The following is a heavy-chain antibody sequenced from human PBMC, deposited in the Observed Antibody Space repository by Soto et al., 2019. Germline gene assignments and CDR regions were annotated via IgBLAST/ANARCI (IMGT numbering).Heavy chain of an antibody. V-gene: IGHV1-8*01. CDR3: ARGQSSYNCFDP. J-gene: IGHJ5*02. D-gene: IGHD2-2*01. CDR1: GYTFTSYD. CDR2: MNPNSGNT. Sequence: EASVKVSCKTSGYTFTSYDINWVRQATGQGLEWMGWMNPNSGNTGYAQKFQGRVTMTRNTSISTAYMEMSSLRSEDTAVYYCARGQSSYNCFDPWGQGTLVTVSS.